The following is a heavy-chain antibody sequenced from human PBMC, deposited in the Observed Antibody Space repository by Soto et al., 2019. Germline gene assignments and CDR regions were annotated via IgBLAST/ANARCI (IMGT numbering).Heavy chain of an antibody. Sequence: VQLQESGPGLAKPSETLSLTCTVSGGSIYRSGYYWGWIRQPPGRGLEWIGNIDYNGVTYSNPSLKSRVTISRDTSKNQFSLKLTSVTAADTALYYCGKVLVGATGHTDSDSWGPGTLVAVSS. D-gene: IGHD2-15*01. V-gene: IGHV4-39*01. CDR1: GGSIYRSGYY. J-gene: IGHJ4*02. CDR2: IDYNGVT. CDR3: GKVLVGATGHTDSDS.